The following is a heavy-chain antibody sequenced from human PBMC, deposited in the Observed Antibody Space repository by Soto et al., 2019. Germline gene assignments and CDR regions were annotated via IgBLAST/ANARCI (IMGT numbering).Heavy chain of an antibody. J-gene: IGHJ3*02. D-gene: IGHD3-3*01. CDR2: TLYSGRP. CDR1: VGSVGIGAYY. CDR3: ARHDFYNRTFDI. V-gene: IGHV4-61*08. Sequence: PSEALSLTCRVSVGSVGIGAYYWSWIRQPPGKGLEWIGYTLYSGRPIYNPSLQSLQSRVTISVDTSRNQFSLRLTSVTAADTALYYCARHDFYNRTFDIWGQGTLVTVSS.